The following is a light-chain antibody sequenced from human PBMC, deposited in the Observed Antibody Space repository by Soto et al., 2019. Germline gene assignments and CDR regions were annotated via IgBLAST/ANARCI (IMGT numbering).Light chain of an antibody. V-gene: IGLV3-21*02. Sequence: SYELIQPPSVSVAPGQTARITCGGNNIGAYSVYWYQQKPGQAPVLVVYDDTNRPSGIPGRFSGSNSGNTATLTISSVEAGDEAAYYCQVWDSDSDPSYVFGGGTKVTVL. CDR3: QVWDSDSDPSYV. CDR1: NIGAYS. J-gene: IGLJ1*01. CDR2: DDT.